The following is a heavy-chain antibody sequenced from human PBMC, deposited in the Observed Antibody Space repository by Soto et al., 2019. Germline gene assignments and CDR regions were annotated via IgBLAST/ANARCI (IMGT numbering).Heavy chain of an antibody. V-gene: IGHV1-8*01. CDR1: GYTFINYD. J-gene: IGHJ5*02. CDR3: ARGRFRRTWFDP. D-gene: IGHD3-16*01. CDR2: MNPDSGNT. Sequence: QVQMVQSGAEVKKPGASVKVFCKASGYTFINYDIHWVRQATGQGLEWMGWMNPDSGNTGQSKQFQGRVTMTRDTSISTAYMELSSLRSEDTAVYYCARGRFRRTWFDPWGQGTLVTVSS.